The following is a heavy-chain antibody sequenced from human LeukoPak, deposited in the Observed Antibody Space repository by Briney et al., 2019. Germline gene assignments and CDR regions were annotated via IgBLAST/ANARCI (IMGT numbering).Heavy chain of an antibody. CDR2: ISYDGSNK. Sequence: GGSLRLSCAASGFTFSSYAMHWVRQAPGKGLEWVAVISYDGSNKYYADSVKGRFTISRDNSKDTLYLQMNSLRAEDTAVYYCARDWSEEEQLVLRLDYWGQGTLVTVSS. J-gene: IGHJ4*02. CDR1: GFTFSSYA. CDR3: ARDWSEEEQLVLRLDY. D-gene: IGHD6-6*01. V-gene: IGHV3-30-3*01.